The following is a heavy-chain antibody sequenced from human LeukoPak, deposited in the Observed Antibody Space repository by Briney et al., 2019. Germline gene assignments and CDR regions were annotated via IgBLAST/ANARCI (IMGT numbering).Heavy chain of an antibody. CDR3: ARGQPLWFGELRHWFDP. CDR2: INHSGST. Sequence: SSETLSLTCAVYGGSFSGYYWSWIRQPPGKGLEWIGEINHSGSTNYNPSLKSRVTISVGTSKNQFSLKLSSVTAADTAVYYCARGQPLWFGELRHWFDPWGQGTLVTVSS. V-gene: IGHV4-34*01. J-gene: IGHJ5*02. CDR1: GGSFSGYY. D-gene: IGHD3-10*01.